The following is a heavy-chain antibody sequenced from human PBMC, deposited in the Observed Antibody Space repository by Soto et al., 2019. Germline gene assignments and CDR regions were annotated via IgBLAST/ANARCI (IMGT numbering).Heavy chain of an antibody. D-gene: IGHD3-9*01. J-gene: IGHJ4*02. CDR2: ISAYNGNT. V-gene: IGHV1-18*01. Sequence: ASVKVSCKASGYTFTSYAMHWVRQAPGQRLEWMGWISAYNGNTNYAQKLQGRVTMTTDTSTSTAYMELRSLRSDDTAVYYCARDYILTGPDYWGQGTLVTVSS. CDR1: GYTFTSYA. CDR3: ARDYILTGPDY.